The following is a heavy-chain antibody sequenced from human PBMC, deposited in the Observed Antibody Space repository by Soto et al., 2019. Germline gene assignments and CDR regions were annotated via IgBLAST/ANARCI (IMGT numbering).Heavy chain of an antibody. CDR3: ANSFNTAMAHGDY. J-gene: IGHJ4*02. Sequence: QVQLVESGGGVVQPGRSLRLSCAASGFTFSSYGMHWVRQAPGKGLEWVAVISYDGSNKYYADSVKGRFTISRDNSKNTLYLQTNSLRAEDTAVYYCANSFNTAMAHGDYWGQGTLVTVSS. V-gene: IGHV3-30*18. D-gene: IGHD5-18*01. CDR1: GFTFSSYG. CDR2: ISYDGSNK.